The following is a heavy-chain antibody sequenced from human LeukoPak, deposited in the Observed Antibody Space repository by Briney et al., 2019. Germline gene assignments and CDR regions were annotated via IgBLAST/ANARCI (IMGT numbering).Heavy chain of an antibody. D-gene: IGHD6-13*01. Sequence: SETLSLTCTVSGGSISSYYWSWIRQPAGKGLEWIGRIYTSGSTNYNPSLKSRVTMSVDTSKNQFSLKLSSVTAADTAVYYCARAFSSSSWYFFDYWGQGTLVTVSS. CDR3: ARAFSSSSWYFFDY. CDR1: GGSISSYY. J-gene: IGHJ4*02. V-gene: IGHV4-4*07. CDR2: IYTSGST.